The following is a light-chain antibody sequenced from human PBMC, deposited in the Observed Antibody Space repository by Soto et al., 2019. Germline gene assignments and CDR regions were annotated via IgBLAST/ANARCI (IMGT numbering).Light chain of an antibody. CDR3: LLSYSGARPYV. CDR2: DTS. J-gene: IGLJ1*01. CDR1: TGAVTSGHY. V-gene: IGLV7-46*01. Sequence: QTVVTQEPSLTVSPGGTVTLTCGSSTGAVTSGHYPYWFQQKPGHAPRTLIYDTSNKHSWTPARFSGSLLGGKAALTLSGAQPEDEAEYYCLLSYSGARPYVFGTGTKLTVL.